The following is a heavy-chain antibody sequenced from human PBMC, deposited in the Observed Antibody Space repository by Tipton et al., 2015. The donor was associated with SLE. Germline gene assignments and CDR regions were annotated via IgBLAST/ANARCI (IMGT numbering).Heavy chain of an antibody. J-gene: IGHJ6*02. V-gene: IGHV4-59*08. CDR3: ARHIPGWQPVGMDV. Sequence: GLVKPSQTLSLTCTVSGGSISNYHWSWIRQPSGKGLEWIGYIDYSGYTKYNPSLKSRATISVDTAKNQFSLKLRSVTAADTAVYYCARHIPGWQPVGMDVWGQGTTVTVSS. D-gene: IGHD6-13*01. CDR1: GGSISNYH. CDR2: IDYSGYT.